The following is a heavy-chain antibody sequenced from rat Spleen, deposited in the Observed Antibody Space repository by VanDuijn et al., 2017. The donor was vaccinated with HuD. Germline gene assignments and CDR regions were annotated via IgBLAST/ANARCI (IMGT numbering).Heavy chain of an antibody. CDR1: GLTFSDYG. CDR2: ISPSGGGT. D-gene: IGHD4-3*01. CDR3: ARQDTSGYSNWFTY. V-gene: IGHV5S13*01. Sequence: EVQLVESGGGLVQPGRSLKLSCAASGLTFSDYGMAWVRQAPTKGLEWVASISPSGGGTYYRDSVKGRFTVSRDNTRNTQFLQMDSLRSEDTATYYCARQDTSGYSNWFTYWGQGTLVTVSS. J-gene: IGHJ3*01.